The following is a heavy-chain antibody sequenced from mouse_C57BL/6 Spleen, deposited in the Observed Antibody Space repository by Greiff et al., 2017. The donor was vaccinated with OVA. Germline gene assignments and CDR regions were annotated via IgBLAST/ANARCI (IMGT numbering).Heavy chain of an antibody. J-gene: IGHJ2*01. CDR3: ARWGTTVADY. CDR1: GYTFTSYW. CDR2: IHPNSGST. Sequence: QVQLQQSGAELVKPGASVKLSCKASGYTFTSYWMHWVKQRPGQGLEWIGMIHPNSGSTNYNEKFKSKATLTVDKSSSTAYMQLSSLTSEDSAVYYCARWGTTVADYWGQGTTLTVSS. D-gene: IGHD1-1*01. V-gene: IGHV1-64*01.